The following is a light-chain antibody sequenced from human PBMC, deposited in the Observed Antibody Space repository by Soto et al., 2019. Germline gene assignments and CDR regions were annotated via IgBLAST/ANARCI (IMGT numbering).Light chain of an antibody. J-gene: IGLJ1*01. CDR3: QSYDRSLSGAV. CDR2: GNN. V-gene: IGLV1-40*01. CDR1: SSNIGANHD. Sequence: QSVLTQPPSVSGAPGQRVTISCTGSSSNIGANHDVHWYQQLPGTAPKLLIFGNNKRPSGVPDRFSGSKSGTSASLAIAGLQPEDEADYYCQSYDRSLSGAVFGTGTKLTV.